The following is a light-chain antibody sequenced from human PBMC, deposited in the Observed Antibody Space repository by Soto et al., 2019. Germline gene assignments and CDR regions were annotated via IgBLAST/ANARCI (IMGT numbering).Light chain of an antibody. Sequence: QSVLTQPASVSGSPGQSITISCTGTSSDVGSYNLVSWYQQHPGRAPKVIIYEDTKRPSGVSNRFSGSKSGNTASLTISGLQVEDEDDYYCCSYAHTNTLHVVFGGGTKVTVL. CDR3: CSYAHTNTLHVV. J-gene: IGLJ2*01. V-gene: IGLV2-23*01. CDR1: SSDVGSYNL. CDR2: EDT.